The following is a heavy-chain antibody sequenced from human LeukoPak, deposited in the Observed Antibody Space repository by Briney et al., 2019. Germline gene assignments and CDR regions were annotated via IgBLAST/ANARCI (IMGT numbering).Heavy chain of an antibody. J-gene: IGHJ4*02. CDR3: AGLVGRYSSGLYYYYFDY. V-gene: IGHV4-34*01. CDR2: INHSGST. Sequence: SETLSLTCAVYGGSFSGYYWSWIRQPPGKGLEWIGEINHSGSTNYNPSLKSRVTISVDTSKNQFSLKLSSVTAADTAVYYCAGLVGRYSSGLYYYYFDYWGQGTLVTVSS. D-gene: IGHD3-22*01. CDR1: GGSFSGYY.